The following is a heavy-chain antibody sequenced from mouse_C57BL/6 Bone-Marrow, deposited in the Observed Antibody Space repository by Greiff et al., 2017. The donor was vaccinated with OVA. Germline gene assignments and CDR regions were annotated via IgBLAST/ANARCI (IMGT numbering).Heavy chain of an antibody. CDR3: ARGPPAHFDY. Sequence: QVQLKQPGAELVRPGSSVKLSCKASGYTFTSYWMHWVKQRPIQGLEWIGNIDPSDSETHYNQKFKDKATLTVDKSSSTAYMQLSSLTSEDSAVYYCARGPPAHFDYWGQGTTLTVSS. CDR1: GYTFTSYW. J-gene: IGHJ2*01. V-gene: IGHV1-52*01. D-gene: IGHD1-2*01. CDR2: IDPSDSET.